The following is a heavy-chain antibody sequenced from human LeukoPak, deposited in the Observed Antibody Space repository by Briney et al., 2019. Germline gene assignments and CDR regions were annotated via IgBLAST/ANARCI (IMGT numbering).Heavy chain of an antibody. Sequence: VASVKVSCKASGYTFTTYGINWVRQAPGQGLEWMGWISTYNGNTNYAQKLQGRVTITADKSTSTAYMELSSLRSEDTAVYYCARPSGYDLGDFDYWGQGTLVTVSS. CDR3: ARPSGYDLGDFDY. V-gene: IGHV1-18*01. J-gene: IGHJ4*02. D-gene: IGHD5-12*01. CDR1: GYTFTTYG. CDR2: ISTYNGNT.